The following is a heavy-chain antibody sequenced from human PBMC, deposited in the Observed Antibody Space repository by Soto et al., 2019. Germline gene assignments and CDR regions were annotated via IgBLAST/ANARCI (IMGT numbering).Heavy chain of an antibody. CDR2: ISGICDCT. CDR1: GCTFSSFA. CDR3: AGHGYSSQHX. J-gene: IGHJ4*02. V-gene: IGHV3-23*01. Sequence: LRLSCAASGCTFSSFALSWVRQAPGKRLEWVSAISGICDCTDYADSVNARFTISRDNSKNTLYLKMNSLRAEDTAVYYCAGHGYSSQHXWGQAALLTVSX. D-gene: IGHD5-18*01.